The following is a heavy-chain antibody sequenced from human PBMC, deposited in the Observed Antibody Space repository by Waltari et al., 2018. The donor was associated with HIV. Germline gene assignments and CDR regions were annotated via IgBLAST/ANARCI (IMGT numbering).Heavy chain of an antibody. CDR1: GYTFTVYY. CDR3: ATKDGYSLHDH. J-gene: IGHJ4*02. CDR2: INPDSGGT. Sequence: QVQLVQSGAEVKKPGASVKVSCKASGYTFTVYYMQWVRQAPGQGREWMGWINPDSGGTKYAQKFQGRVTMTRDTSVSPAYMELSRLRSDDTAVYYCATKDGYSLHDHWGQGTLVTVSS. V-gene: IGHV1-2*02. D-gene: IGHD5-18*01.